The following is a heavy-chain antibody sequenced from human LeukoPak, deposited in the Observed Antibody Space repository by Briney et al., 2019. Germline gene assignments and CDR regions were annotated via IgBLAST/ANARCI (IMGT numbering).Heavy chain of an antibody. CDR2: LCDSGST. CDR1: GGSLSSYC. Sequence: PSETLSLTCTVSGGSLSSYCWSWVRQSPGKRLEWIGYLCDSGSTSFNPSLKSRVTISLDTSKNQFSLKLSSVTAADTAVYYCARDGLRLGELTIDYWGQGTLVTVSS. V-gene: IGHV4-59*12. J-gene: IGHJ4*02. CDR3: ARDGLRLGELTIDY. D-gene: IGHD3-16*01.